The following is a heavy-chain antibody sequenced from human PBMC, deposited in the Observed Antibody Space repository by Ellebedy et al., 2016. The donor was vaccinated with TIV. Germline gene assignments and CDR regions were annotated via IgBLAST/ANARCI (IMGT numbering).Heavy chain of an antibody. V-gene: IGHV4-39*01. D-gene: IGHD1-26*01. J-gene: IGHJ4*02. CDR1: SGSISSSSYY. CDR2: IYYSGTT. CDR3: ARQADSGGYLWYFDC. Sequence: MPSETLSLTCTVSSGSISSSSYYWGWIRQPPGKGLEWIGSIYYSGTTYYNPSLKSRVTISVDTSKNQFSLKLSSVTAADTAVYYCARQADSGGYLWYFDCWGQGTLVTVSS.